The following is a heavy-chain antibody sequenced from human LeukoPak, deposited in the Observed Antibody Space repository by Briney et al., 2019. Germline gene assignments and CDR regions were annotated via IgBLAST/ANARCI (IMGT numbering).Heavy chain of an antibody. CDR1: GYAFTNYH. CDR2: IYPSSGGT. D-gene: IGHD1-20*01. J-gene: IGHJ4*02. V-gene: IGHV1-2*06. CDR3: ARVDQYNWNDFDY. Sequence: GASVKVSCKASGYAFTNYHMHWVRQAPGQGLEWMGRIYPSSGGTNYAQKFQGRITLTTDTSINTAYMELSRLRFDDTAVYYCARVDQYNWNDFDYWGQGTPVTVSS.